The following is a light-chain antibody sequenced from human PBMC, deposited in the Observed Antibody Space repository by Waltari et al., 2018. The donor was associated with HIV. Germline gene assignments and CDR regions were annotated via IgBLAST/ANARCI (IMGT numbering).Light chain of an antibody. CDR1: QSVLYSSNNKNY. CDR3: QQYYSSPLT. CDR2: WAS. Sequence: VMTQSPDSLAVSLGERATIHRTSSQSVLYSSNNKNYLAWYQQKPGQPPKLLVYWASTRESGVPGRFSGSGSGTDFTLTISSLQAEDVAVYYCQQYYSSPLTFGGGTKVEIK. J-gene: IGKJ4*01. V-gene: IGKV4-1*01.